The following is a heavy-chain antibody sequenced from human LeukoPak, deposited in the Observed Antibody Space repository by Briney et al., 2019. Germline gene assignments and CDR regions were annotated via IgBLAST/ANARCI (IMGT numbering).Heavy chain of an antibody. D-gene: IGHD2-15*01. CDR3: ARAPEVLLAGFDY. Sequence: SQTLSLTCTVSGGSLSSGGYYWGWIRQHPGRGLEWIGYIYYSGSTYYNPSLKSRVTISVDTSKNQFSLKLSSVTAADTAVYYCARAPEVLLAGFDYWGQGTLVTVSS. CDR1: GGSLSSGGYY. CDR2: IYYSGST. J-gene: IGHJ4*02. V-gene: IGHV4-31*03.